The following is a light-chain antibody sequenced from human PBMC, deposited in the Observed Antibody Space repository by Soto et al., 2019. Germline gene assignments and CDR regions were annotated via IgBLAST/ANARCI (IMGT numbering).Light chain of an antibody. CDR3: QSYDRIVV. Sequence: FMLTQPHSVSESPGKTVTISCTRSSGSIASNSVQWYQQRPGSAPTTVIYEDNQRPSGVPDRFSGSIDSSSNSASLTISELRTEDEADYYCQSYDRIVVFGGGTKLTVL. CDR1: SGSIASNS. V-gene: IGLV6-57*04. J-gene: IGLJ2*01. CDR2: EDN.